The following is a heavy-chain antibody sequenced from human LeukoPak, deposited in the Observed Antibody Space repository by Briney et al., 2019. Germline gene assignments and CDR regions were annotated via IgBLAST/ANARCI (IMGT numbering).Heavy chain of an antibody. J-gene: IGHJ4*02. CDR2: ISGTGGAT. Sequence: GGSLRLSCAASEITFSSYAMNWVRQAPGKGLEWVSSISGTGGATYYTDSVRGRFTISRDNSKNMLYLQMNSLRAEDTAVYYCARTGYGYNYFDYWGQGTLVTVSS. D-gene: IGHD3-16*01. V-gene: IGHV3-23*01. CDR1: EITFSSYA. CDR3: ARTGYGYNYFDY.